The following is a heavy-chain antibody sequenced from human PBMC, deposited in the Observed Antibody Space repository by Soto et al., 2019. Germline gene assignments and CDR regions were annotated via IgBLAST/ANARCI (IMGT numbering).Heavy chain of an antibody. D-gene: IGHD4-4*01. Sequence: QVQLQESGPGLVKPSQTLSLTCTVSGGSISSGGYYWSWIRQHPGKGLEWIGYIYYSGSTYYNPSLKRRVIISVDTSKNQFSLKRSSVTAADTAVYYCARPLDYTRRYLFDIWGQGTMVTVSS. J-gene: IGHJ3*02. CDR3: ARPLDYTRRYLFDI. V-gene: IGHV4-31*03. CDR2: IYYSGST. CDR1: GGSISSGGYY.